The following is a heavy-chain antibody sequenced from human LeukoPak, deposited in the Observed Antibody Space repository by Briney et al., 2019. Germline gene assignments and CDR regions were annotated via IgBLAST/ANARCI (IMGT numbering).Heavy chain of an antibody. D-gene: IGHD2-2*01. J-gene: IGHJ5*02. CDR3: AKEPIVVVPAAMHEIGWFDP. V-gene: IGHV3-23*01. CDR2: ISGSGGST. Sequence: GGSLRLSCAASGFTFSSYAMSWVRQAPGKGLEWVSAISGSGGSTYYADSVKGRFTISRDNSKNTLYLQMNSLRAEDTAVYYCAKEPIVVVPAAMHEIGWFDPWGQGTLVTVSS. CDR1: GFTFSSYA.